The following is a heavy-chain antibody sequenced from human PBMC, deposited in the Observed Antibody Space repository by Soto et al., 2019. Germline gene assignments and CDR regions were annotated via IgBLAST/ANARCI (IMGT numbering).Heavy chain of an antibody. CDR2: INPNSGGP. Sequence: GASVKVSCKASGYTFTGYYMHWVRQAPGQGLEWMGWINPNSGGPNYAQKFQGRVTMTRDTSISTAFMELSRLRSDDTAFYYCARGGGYYDILTGYYFLDAFDIWGQGTMVPVS. V-gene: IGHV1-2*02. D-gene: IGHD3-9*01. CDR1: GYTFTGYY. J-gene: IGHJ3*02. CDR3: ARGGGYYDILTGYYFLDAFDI.